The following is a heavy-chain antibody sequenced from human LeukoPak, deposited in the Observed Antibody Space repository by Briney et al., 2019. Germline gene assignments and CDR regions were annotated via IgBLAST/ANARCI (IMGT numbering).Heavy chain of an antibody. CDR2: ISSNGDNT. V-gene: IGHV3-64D*06. Sequence: GGSLRLSCSVSGFTFGTYVMHSVRQAPGKGLEYVSAISSNGDNTYYADSVKGRFTISRDNSKNTLYLQMSSLRADDTAVYYCVRGTGYWGQGTLVTVSS. CDR3: VRGTGY. J-gene: IGHJ4*02. CDR1: GFTFGTYV.